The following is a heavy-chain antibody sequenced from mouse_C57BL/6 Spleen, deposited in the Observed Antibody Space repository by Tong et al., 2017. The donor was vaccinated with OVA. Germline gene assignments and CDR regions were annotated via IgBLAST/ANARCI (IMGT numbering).Heavy chain of an antibody. CDR1: GFSLTSYG. J-gene: IGHJ4*01. V-gene: IGHV2-5*01. CDR2: IWRGGST. Sequence: VQLQESGPGLVQPSQSLSITCTVSGFSLTSYGVHWVRQSPGKGLEWLGVIWRGGSTDYNAAFMSRLSVTKDNSKSQVFFKMNRLQADDTAIYYCAKNGGGLYAMDYWGQGTSVTVSS. CDR3: AKNGGGLYAMDY.